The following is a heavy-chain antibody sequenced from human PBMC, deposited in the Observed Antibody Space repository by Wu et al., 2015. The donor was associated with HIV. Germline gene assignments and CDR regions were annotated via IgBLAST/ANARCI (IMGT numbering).Heavy chain of an antibody. J-gene: IGHJ4*02. CDR3: ASDSSEGPFSHYYFAL. D-gene: IGHD3-3*01. Sequence: QVQLVQSGAEVKKPGASVKVSCQASGYTFTDYYIHWLRQAPGQGLEWMGWINPNSGGTDYAQKFQGRLTMTRDSSISTAYMELSGLTSDDTAVYYCASDSSEGPFSHYYFALWGQGSLVTVSS. CDR2: INPNSGGT. CDR1: GYTFTDYY. V-gene: IGHV1-2*02.